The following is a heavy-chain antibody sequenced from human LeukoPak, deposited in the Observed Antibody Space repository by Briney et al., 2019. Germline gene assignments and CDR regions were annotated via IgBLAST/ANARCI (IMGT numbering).Heavy chain of an antibody. Sequence: GGSLRLSCAASGFTFSSYGMHWVRQAPGKGLEWVSSISSSSSYIYYADSVKGRFTISRDNAKNSLYLQMNSLRAEDTAVYYCARDGQGTKYYYDSSGYYPFDYWGQGTLVTVSS. CDR3: ARDGQGTKYYYDSSGYYPFDY. CDR1: GFTFSSYG. J-gene: IGHJ4*02. CDR2: ISSSSSYI. V-gene: IGHV3-21*01. D-gene: IGHD3-22*01.